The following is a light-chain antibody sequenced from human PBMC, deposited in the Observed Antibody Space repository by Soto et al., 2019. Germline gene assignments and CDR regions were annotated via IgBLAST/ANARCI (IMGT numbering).Light chain of an antibody. V-gene: IGKV3-20*01. CDR1: QTLSNSF. CDR2: DTS. J-gene: IGKJ5*01. Sequence: EITLTQSPGTLSLSPGERATLSCRASQTLSNSFIAWYQHKPGQAPRLLVYDTSTRATGIPDRYSGSGSGTDFTLTISRLEPEDFAVFFCQQYGTSEIIFGQGTRLETK. CDR3: QQYGTSEII.